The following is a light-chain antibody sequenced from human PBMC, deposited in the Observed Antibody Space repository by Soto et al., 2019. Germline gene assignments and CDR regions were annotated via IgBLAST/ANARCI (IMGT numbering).Light chain of an antibody. J-gene: IGKJ3*01. CDR1: QSLNRN. Sequence: EILMPQSPATLSVSPGERATLSCRASQSLNRNLAWYQQKSGQAPRLIIYGASTRASGIPARFSGSGSGTDFALTISSLQSEDFALYYCQHYNDWPPAFTFGPGTKVDL. V-gene: IGKV3D-15*01. CDR3: QHYNDWPPAFT. CDR2: GAS.